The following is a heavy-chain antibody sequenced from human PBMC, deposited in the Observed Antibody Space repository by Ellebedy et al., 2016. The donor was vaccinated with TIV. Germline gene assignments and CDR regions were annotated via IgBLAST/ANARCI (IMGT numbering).Heavy chain of an antibody. CDR3: ARGPGYSLPFDY. D-gene: IGHD3-9*01. CDR2: INSDGSST. Sequence: GESLKISCAASGFTFSSYWMHWVRQAPGKGLVWVSRINSDGSSTSYADSVKGRFTISRDNAKNTLYLQMNSLRAEDTAVYYCARGPGYSLPFDYWGQGTLVTVSS. J-gene: IGHJ4*02. CDR1: GFTFSSYW. V-gene: IGHV3-74*01.